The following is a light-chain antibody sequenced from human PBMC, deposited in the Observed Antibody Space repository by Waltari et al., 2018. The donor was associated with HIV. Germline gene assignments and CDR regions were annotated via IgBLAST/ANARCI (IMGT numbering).Light chain of an antibody. CDR2: DVT. J-gene: IGLJ2*01. Sequence: QSALTQPHPAPGSPGQPVAIPCTGPTISIDTYNFVSGYQHHPGKAPKLIIYDVTRRPPGIPDRFSGTKSGYTASLTVSDLQVEDEADYYCVSYTEKDTFLLFGGGTKLAV. CDR3: VSYTEKDTFLL. CDR1: TISIDTYNF. V-gene: IGLV2-8*01.